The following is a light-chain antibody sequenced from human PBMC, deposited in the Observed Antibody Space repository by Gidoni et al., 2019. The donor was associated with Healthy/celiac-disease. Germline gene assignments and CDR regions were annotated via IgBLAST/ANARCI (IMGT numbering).Light chain of an antibody. V-gene: IGLV2-14*01. CDR2: DVS. CDR1: SSDVGGYNY. Sequence: QSPLTQPASVAASPGPSLTISCTGTSSDVGGYNYVSWYQQHPGKAPKLMIYDVSNRPSGVSNRFSGSKSGNTASLTISGLQAEDEADYYCSSYTSSSTLVVFGGGTKLTVL. CDR3: SSYTSSSTLVV. J-gene: IGLJ2*01.